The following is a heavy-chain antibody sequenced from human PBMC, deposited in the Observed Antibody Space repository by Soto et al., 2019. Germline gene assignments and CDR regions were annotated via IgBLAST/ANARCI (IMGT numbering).Heavy chain of an antibody. Sequence: GGSLRLSCAASGFSVGGNYMSWARLAPGKGLECVSLTYSGGNPYYADSVRGRFTLSRDNSGNTLYLQMNSLRVEDTAVYFCARGPNSDTWGQGTLVTVSS. CDR2: TYSGGNP. J-gene: IGHJ5*02. CDR3: ARGPNSDT. CDR1: GFSVGGNY. V-gene: IGHV3-53*01.